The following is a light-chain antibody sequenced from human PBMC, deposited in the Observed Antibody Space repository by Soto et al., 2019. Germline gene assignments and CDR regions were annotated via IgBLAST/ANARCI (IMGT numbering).Light chain of an antibody. CDR1: SSDVGGYKY. CDR2: EVS. Sequence: QSVLTQPASVSGSPGQSITISCTGTSSDVGGYKYVSWYQPHPVKAPKLIIFEVSNRPSGVSNRFSGSKSANTASLTISGLRAEDEADYYCSSYTSTTTLVFGSGTKLTVL. J-gene: IGLJ1*01. CDR3: SSYTSTTTLV. V-gene: IGLV2-14*01.